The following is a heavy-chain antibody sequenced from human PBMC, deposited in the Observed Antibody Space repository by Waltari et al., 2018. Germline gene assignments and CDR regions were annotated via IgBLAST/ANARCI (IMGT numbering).Heavy chain of an antibody. V-gene: IGHV4-59*01. CDR1: GGSISSYY. CDR3: ARNPIPAAIGNYNWFDP. CDR2: IYYSGST. J-gene: IGHJ5*02. D-gene: IGHD2-2*02. Sequence: QVQLQESGPGLVKPSETLSLTCTVSGGSISSYYWSWIRQPPGKGLEWIGYIYYSGSTNYNPSLKSRVTISVDTSKNQFSLKLSSVTAADTAVYYCARNPIPAAIGNYNWFDPWGQGTLVTVSS.